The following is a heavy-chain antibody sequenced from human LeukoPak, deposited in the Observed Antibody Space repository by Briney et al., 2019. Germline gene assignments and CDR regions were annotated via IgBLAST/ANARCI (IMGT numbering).Heavy chain of an antibody. CDR1: GFTFSSYA. CDR3: AKLWLPYYYGMDV. D-gene: IGHD6-19*01. CDR2: ISGSGGST. J-gene: IGHJ6*02. V-gene: IGHV3-23*01. Sequence: GSLSLSCAASGFTFSSYAMSWARQAPGKGLEWVSGISGSGGSTYYADSVKGRFTISRDNSKNTLYLQMRSLRAEDTAVYYCAKLWLPYYYGMDVWGQGTTVTVAS.